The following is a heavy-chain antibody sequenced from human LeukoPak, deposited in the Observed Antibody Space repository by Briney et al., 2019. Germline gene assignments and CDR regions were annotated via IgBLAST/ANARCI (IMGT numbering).Heavy chain of an antibody. V-gene: IGHV4-59*01. CDR2: ISYSGST. CDR3: AGGGQWLVQGY. CDR1: GGSISSYY. Sequence: PSETLSLTCTVSGGSISSYYWNWIRQPPGKGLEWIGYISYSGSTNYNPSLKSRVTISLDTSKNQFSLKLSSVTAADTAVYYCAGGGQWLVQGYRGQGTLVTVSS. J-gene: IGHJ4*02. D-gene: IGHD6-19*01.